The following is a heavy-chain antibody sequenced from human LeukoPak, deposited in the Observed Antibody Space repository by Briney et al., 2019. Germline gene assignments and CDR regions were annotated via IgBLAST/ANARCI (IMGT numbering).Heavy chain of an antibody. CDR3: ARGYDSSGYEWFDP. Sequence: GGSLRLSCAASGFTFSDYYMSWIRQAPGKGLEWVSYISSSGSTIYYADSVKGRFTISRDNAKNSPYLQMNSLRAEDTAVYYCARGYDSSGYEWFDPWGQGTLVTVSS. D-gene: IGHD3-22*01. V-gene: IGHV3-11*01. CDR1: GFTFSDYY. J-gene: IGHJ5*02. CDR2: ISSSGSTI.